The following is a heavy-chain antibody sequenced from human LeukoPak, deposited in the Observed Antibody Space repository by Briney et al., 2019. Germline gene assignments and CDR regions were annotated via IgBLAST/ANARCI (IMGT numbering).Heavy chain of an antibody. D-gene: IGHD6-19*01. J-gene: IGHJ4*02. CDR1: GFTFSDYY. Sequence: PGGSLRLSCAASGFTFSDYYMSWIRQAPGKGLEWVSYISSSGSTIYYADSVKGRFTISRDNAKNPLYLQMNSLRAEDTAVYYCAREDKGGSGWYRAFFDYWGQGTLVTVSS. CDR3: AREDKGGSGWYRAFFDY. V-gene: IGHV3-11*04. CDR2: ISSSGSTI.